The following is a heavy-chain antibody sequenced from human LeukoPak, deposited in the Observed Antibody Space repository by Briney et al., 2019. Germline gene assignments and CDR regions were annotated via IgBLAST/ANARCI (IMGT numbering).Heavy chain of an antibody. CDR3: ARDKQVYYFDY. V-gene: IGHV4-34*01. D-gene: IGHD2-8*01. J-gene: IGHJ4*02. CDR2: INHSGST. CDR1: GGSFSGYY. Sequence: SETLSLTCAVYGGSFSGYYWSWIRQPPGKGLEWIGEINHSGSTNYNPSLKSRVTISVDTSKNQFSLKLSSVTAADTAVYYCARDKQVYYFDYWGQGTLVTVSS.